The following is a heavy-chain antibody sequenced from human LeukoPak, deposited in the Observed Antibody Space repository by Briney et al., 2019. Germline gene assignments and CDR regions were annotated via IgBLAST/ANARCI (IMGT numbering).Heavy chain of an antibody. V-gene: IGHV4-61*02. J-gene: IGHJ4*02. D-gene: IGHD3-3*01. Sequence: SETLSLTCTVSGGSISSGGYYWSWIRQPPGKGLEWIGRIYASGSTNYNPSLKSRVTISVDTSKNQFSLKLSSVTAADTAVYYCARSGYSNFDYWGQGTLVTVSS. CDR2: IYASGST. CDR3: ARSGYSNFDY. CDR1: GGSISSGGYY.